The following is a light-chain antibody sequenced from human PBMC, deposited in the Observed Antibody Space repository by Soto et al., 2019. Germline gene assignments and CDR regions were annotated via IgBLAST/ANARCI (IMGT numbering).Light chain of an antibody. CDR2: AAS. Sequence: DIQMTQSPSSLSASVGDRVTITCRASQGISHYLDWYQQKPEKVPKLLIYAASTLQSGVPARFSGSGSSTDFTLTISSLQTEDVATSYCEKYNSAHFDFGGGTTVDMK. CDR1: QGISHY. V-gene: IGKV1-27*01. CDR3: EKYNSAHFD. J-gene: IGKJ4*01.